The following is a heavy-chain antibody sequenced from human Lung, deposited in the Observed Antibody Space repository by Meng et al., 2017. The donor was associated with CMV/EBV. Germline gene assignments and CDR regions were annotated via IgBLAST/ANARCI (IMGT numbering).Heavy chain of an antibody. Sequence: GXXLVXPTETLTLTCNVSGFSLNNGRMRVSWIRQPPGKALEWLAHIFSNDEKSYSTSLKSRLTISKDSSRSQVVLTMTNMDPVDTGTYYCARMATYYYYGLDVWXQGTTVTVSS. J-gene: IGHJ6*02. CDR3: ARMATYYYYGLDV. CDR1: GFSLNNGRMR. CDR2: IFSNDEK. V-gene: IGHV2-26*01.